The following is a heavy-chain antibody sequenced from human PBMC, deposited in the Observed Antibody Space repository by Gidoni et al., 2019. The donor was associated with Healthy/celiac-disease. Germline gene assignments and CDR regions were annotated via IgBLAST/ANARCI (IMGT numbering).Heavy chain of an antibody. CDR3: ARGSRTYYDFWSGPRVLFDY. V-gene: IGHV4-34*01. J-gene: IGHJ4*02. CDR2: INHSGST. Sequence: QVQLQQWGAGLLKPSETQSLTCAVDGGSFSGYYWSWIRQPPGKGLEWIGEINHSGSTNYNPSLKSRVTISVDTSKNQFSLKLSSVTAADTAVYYCARGSRTYYDFWSGPRVLFDYWGQGTLVTVSS. CDR1: GGSFSGYY. D-gene: IGHD3-3*01.